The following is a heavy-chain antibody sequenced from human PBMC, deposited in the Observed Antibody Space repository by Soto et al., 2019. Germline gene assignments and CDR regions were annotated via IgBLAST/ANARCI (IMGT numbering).Heavy chain of an antibody. CDR2: INPNSGAT. CDR3: ARGSGGSNDAFDI. J-gene: IGHJ3*02. Sequence: ASVKVSCKASGYTFTGYFIHWLRHAPGQGLEWMGRINPNSGATNYARKFQGRVTITRDTSASTAYMELSSLRSEDTAVYYCARGSGGSNDAFDIWGQGTMVTVSS. CDR1: GYTFTGYF. V-gene: IGHV1-2*06. D-gene: IGHD2-15*01.